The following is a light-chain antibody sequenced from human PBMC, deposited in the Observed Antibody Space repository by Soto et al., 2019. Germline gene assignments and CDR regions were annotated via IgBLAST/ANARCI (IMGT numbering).Light chain of an antibody. CDR1: HNDIGTYDY. CDR2: GVT. CDR3: SSYTISSTWV. V-gene: IGLV2-14*03. J-gene: IGLJ3*02. Sequence: QSALTQPTSVSGSPGQSITISCTGNHNDIGTYDYVSWYQQHPGRAPRLLIYGVTTRPSGISDRFSASKSGLTASLTISGLQAEDEADYYCSSYTISSTWVFGGGTKVTVL.